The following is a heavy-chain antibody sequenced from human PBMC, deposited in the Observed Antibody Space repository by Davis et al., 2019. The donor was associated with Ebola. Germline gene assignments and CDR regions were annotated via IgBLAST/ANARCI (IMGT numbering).Heavy chain of an antibody. CDR2: ISSSSSYI. CDR1: GFTFSSYS. J-gene: IGHJ4*02. CDR3: AIVYDFWSGLPDY. Sequence: GESLKISCAASGFTFSSYSMNWVRQAPGKGLERVSSISSSSSYIYYADSVKGRFTISRDNAKNSLYLQMNSLRAEDTAVYYCAIVYDFWSGLPDYWGQGTLVTVSS. V-gene: IGHV3-21*01. D-gene: IGHD3-3*01.